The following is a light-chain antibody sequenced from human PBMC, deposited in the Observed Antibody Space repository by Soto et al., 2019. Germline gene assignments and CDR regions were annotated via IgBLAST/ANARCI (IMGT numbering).Light chain of an antibody. J-gene: IGLJ1*01. CDR1: SSGVGGYNY. Sequence: QSALPQPASVSGSPGQSIPLSCTGTSSGVGGYNYVSWYHQHPGKVPKLLMFDVNNRPSGFSNRFPGSKSGNTDSLTISGLQAEDESDYCCCSYATGSVYVFGTGTK. CDR2: DVN. V-gene: IGLV2-14*01. CDR3: CSYATGSVYV.